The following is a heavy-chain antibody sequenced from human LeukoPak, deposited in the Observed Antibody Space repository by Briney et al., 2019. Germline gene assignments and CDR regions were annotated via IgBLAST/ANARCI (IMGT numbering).Heavy chain of an antibody. J-gene: IGHJ4*02. CDR1: GYSISSGYY. CDR2: IYHSGST. CDR3: AREGNRYCSSTSCYLAPFDY. Sequence: SETLSLTCTVSGYSISSGYYWGWIRQPPGKGLEWIGSIYHSGSTYYNPSLKSRVTISVDTSKNQFSLKLSSVTAADTAVYYCAREGNRYCSSTSCYLAPFDYWGQGTLVTVSS. V-gene: IGHV4-38-2*02. D-gene: IGHD2-2*01.